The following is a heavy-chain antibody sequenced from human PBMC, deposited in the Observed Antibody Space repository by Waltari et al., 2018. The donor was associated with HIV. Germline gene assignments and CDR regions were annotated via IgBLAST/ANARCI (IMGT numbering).Heavy chain of an antibody. Sequence: QVHLQESGPGLVRPSGTLSLTCAVSGDPMTTTKWWSWVRQPPGKGLEWIGEIYEGGTTNYNPSLGSRVLMSLDRSKKQFSLDLTSVTAADTAMYYCARELPGGGQGEFIDHWGQGIQVTVSS. J-gene: IGHJ4*02. V-gene: IGHV4-4*02. CDR1: GDPMTTTKW. CDR2: IYEGGTT. CDR3: ARELPGGGQGEFIDH. D-gene: IGHD3-16*01.